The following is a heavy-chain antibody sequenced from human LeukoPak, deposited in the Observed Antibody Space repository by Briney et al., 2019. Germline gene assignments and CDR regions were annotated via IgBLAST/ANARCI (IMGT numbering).Heavy chain of an antibody. D-gene: IGHD6-13*01. CDR1: GYTFTSYD. V-gene: IGHV1-8*01. CDR2: MNPNSGNT. CDR3: ARRRSWVFDY. J-gene: IGHJ4*02. Sequence: ASVKVSCKPSGYTFTSYDINRVRQATGQGLEWMGWMNPNSGNTGYAQKVQGRATMTRNTSISTAYMELSSLRSEDTVVYYCARRRSWVFDYWGQGTLVTVSS.